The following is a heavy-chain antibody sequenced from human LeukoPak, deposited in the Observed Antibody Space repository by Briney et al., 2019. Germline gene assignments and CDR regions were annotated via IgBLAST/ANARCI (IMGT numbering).Heavy chain of an antibody. V-gene: IGHV3-23*01. Sequence: GGSLTLTCAASGFSFHSYAMSWVRQAPGKGLEWVSGISGSGVSTHYADSVKGRLTVSRDNSKNTLYAQMNSLRAEDTAVYFCARVIDYGAFDACDIWRQRIMVTVSS. CDR3: ARVIDYGAFDACDI. D-gene: IGHD4-17*01. CDR1: GFSFHSYA. J-gene: IGHJ3*02. CDR2: ISGSGVST.